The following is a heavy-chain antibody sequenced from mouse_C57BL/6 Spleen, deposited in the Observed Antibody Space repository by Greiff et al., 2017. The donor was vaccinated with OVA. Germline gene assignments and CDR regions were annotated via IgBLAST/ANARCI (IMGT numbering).Heavy chain of an antibody. Sequence: EVQLVESGGGLVKPGGSLKLSCAASGFTFSDYGMHWVRQAPEKGLEWVAYISSGSSTIYYADTVKGRFTISRDNAKNTLFLQMTSLRSEDTAMYYCAMLITPKALYYAMDYWGQGTSVTVSS. CDR2: ISSGSSTI. D-gene: IGHD1-1*01. V-gene: IGHV5-17*01. CDR3: AMLITPKALYYAMDY. J-gene: IGHJ4*01. CDR1: GFTFSDYG.